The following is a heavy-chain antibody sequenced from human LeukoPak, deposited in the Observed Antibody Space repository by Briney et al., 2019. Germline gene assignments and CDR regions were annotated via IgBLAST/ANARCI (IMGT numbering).Heavy chain of an antibody. Sequence: PGGSLRLSCAASGFTFSDYYMSWIRQAPGKGLEWVSYISSSGSTIYYADSVKGRFTISRDNAKNSLYLQMNNLRAEDTAVYYCAREVLWFGELSQSSWFDPWGQGTLVTVSS. CDR2: ISSSGSTI. CDR1: GFTFSDYY. D-gene: IGHD3-10*01. V-gene: IGHV3-11*01. J-gene: IGHJ5*02. CDR3: AREVLWFGELSQSSWFDP.